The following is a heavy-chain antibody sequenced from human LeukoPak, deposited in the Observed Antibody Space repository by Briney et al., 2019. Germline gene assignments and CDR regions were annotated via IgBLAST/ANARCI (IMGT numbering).Heavy chain of an antibody. CDR2: ISYDGSNK. J-gene: IGHJ3*02. D-gene: IGHD5-18*01. Sequence: PGGSLRLSCAASGFTFSSYAMHWVRQAPGKGLEWVAVISYDGSNKYYADSVKGRFTISRDNSKNTLYLQMNSLRAEDTAVYYCARGWIQLWFGDAFDIWGQGTMVTVSS. V-gene: IGHV3-30*04. CDR1: GFTFSSYA. CDR3: ARGWIQLWFGDAFDI.